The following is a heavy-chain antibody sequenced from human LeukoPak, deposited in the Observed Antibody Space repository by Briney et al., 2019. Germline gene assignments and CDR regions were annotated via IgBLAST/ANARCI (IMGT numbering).Heavy chain of an antibody. J-gene: IGHJ1*01. CDR2: IIPIFGTA. V-gene: IGHV1-69*05. CDR3: ASGPSSGYYYEYFQH. CDR1: GGTFSSYA. Sequence: ASVNVSCKASGGTFSSYAISWVRQAPGQGREWMGGIIPIFGTANYAQKFQGRVTITTDESTSTAYMELSSLRSEDTAVYYCASGPSSGYYYEYFQHWGQGTLVTVSS. D-gene: IGHD3-22*01.